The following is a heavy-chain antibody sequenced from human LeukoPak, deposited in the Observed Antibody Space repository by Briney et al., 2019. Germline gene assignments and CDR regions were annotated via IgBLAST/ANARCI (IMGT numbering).Heavy chain of an antibody. CDR3: AREKGYMVRGKLGY. D-gene: IGHD3-10*01. J-gene: IGHJ4*02. CDR2: TYYRSKWYN. Sequence: SQTLSLTCAISGDSVSSNSAAWNWIRQSPSRGLEWLGRTYYRSKWYNDYAVSVKSRITINPDTSKNQFSLKLSSVTAADTAVYYCAREKGYMVRGKLGYWGQGTLVTVSS. V-gene: IGHV6-1*01. CDR1: GDSVSSNSAA.